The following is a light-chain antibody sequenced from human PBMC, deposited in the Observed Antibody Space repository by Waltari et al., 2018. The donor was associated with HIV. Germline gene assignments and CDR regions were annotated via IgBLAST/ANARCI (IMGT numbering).Light chain of an antibody. CDR1: SSNIGSNY. CDR3: AAWDDSLSGRV. V-gene: IGLV1-47*01. Sequence: QSVLTQPHSASGTPGQRVTISCYGSSSNIGSNYVYWYQQLPGTAPKLLIYRNNQRPSGVPDRFSGSKSGTSASLAISGLRSEDEADYYCAAWDDSLSGRVFGGGTKLTVL. CDR2: RNN. J-gene: IGLJ3*02.